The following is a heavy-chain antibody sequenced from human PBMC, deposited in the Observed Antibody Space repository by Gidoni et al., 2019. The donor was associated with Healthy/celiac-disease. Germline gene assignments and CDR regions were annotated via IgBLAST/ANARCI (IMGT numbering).Heavy chain of an antibody. V-gene: IGHV1-18*01. Sequence: QVQLVQSGAEVKKPGASVKVSCKASGYTFTSYGISWVRQAPGQGLEWMGWISAYNGNTNYAQKLQGRVTMTTDTSTSTAYMELRSLRSDDTAVYYCAREGSGYSYGYYYYYYGMDVWGQGTTVTVSS. CDR3: AREGSGYSYGYYYYYYGMDV. CDR1: GYTFTSYG. J-gene: IGHJ6*02. CDR2: ISAYNGNT. D-gene: IGHD5-18*01.